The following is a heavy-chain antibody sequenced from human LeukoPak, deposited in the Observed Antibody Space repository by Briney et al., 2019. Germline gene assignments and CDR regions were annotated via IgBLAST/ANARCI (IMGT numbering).Heavy chain of an antibody. CDR2: INHSGST. CDR3: ARGSYYGSGSYYTSGTLFDY. V-gene: IGHV4-34*01. J-gene: IGHJ4*02. CDR1: GGSFSGYY. Sequence: SETLSLTCAVYGGSFSGYYWSWIRQPPGKGLEWIGEINHSGSTNYNPSLKSRVTISVDTSKNQFSLKLSSVTAADTAVYYCARGSYYGSGSYYTSGTLFDYWGQGTLVTVSS. D-gene: IGHD3-10*01.